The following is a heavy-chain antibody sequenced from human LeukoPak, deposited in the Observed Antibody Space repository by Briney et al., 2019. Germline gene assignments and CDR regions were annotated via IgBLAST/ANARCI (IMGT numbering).Heavy chain of an antibody. J-gene: IGHJ4*02. CDR3: AREPGVTGYYFDY. V-gene: IGHV3-33*01. CDR2: IWYDGSDD. Sequence: PGGSLRLSCAASGFTFSDYGMHWVRQAPGKGLEWVAVIWYDGSDDYYADSVKGRFTISRDNSKNTLYLQMNSLRAEDTAVYYCAREPGVTGYYFDYWGQGTLVTVSS. CDR1: GFTFSDYG. D-gene: IGHD3-10*01.